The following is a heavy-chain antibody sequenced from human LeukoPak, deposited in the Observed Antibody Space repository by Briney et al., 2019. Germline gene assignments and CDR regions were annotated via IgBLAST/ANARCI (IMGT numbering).Heavy chain of an antibody. Sequence: SEPLSLTCTVSGVSISSSSYYWGWIPQPPGRGLEWIESIYYSGSTYYNPSLKSRHTISVDTSKNQFSLKLSSGTAADTAVYYCARGYCSGDSCYASKIHYDYWGQGTLVSVSS. D-gene: IGHD2-15*01. V-gene: IGHV4-39*01. CDR3: ARGYCSGDSCYASKIHYDY. CDR2: IYYSGST. J-gene: IGHJ4*02. CDR1: GVSISSSSYY.